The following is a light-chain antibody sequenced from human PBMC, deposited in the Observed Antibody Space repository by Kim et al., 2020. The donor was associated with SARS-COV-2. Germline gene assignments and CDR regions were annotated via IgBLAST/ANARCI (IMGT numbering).Light chain of an antibody. Sequence: QSVLTQPPSVSGATGQRVTISCTGSSSNIRAGYDVHWYQQLPGTAPKLLIYGNSNRPSGVPDRFSGPKSGTSASLAITGLQAEDEADYYCQSYDSSLGGSVFGTGTKVTVL. J-gene: IGLJ1*01. CDR1: SSNIRAGYD. V-gene: IGLV1-40*01. CDR3: QSYDSSLGGSV. CDR2: GNS.